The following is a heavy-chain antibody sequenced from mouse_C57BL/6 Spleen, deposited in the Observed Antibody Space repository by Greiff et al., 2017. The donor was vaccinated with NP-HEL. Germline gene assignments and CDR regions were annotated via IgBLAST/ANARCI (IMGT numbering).Heavy chain of an antibody. CDR2: IYPGDGDT. Sequence: VQLQQSGAELVKPGASVKISCKASGYAFSSYWMNWVKQRPGKGLEWIGQIYPGDGDTNYNGKFKGKATLTADKSSSTAYMQLGSLTSEDSAVYFCARSGHYSNYGSWYFEVWGTGTTVTVSS. CDR3: ARSGHYSNYGSWYFEV. CDR1: GYAFSSYW. J-gene: IGHJ1*03. D-gene: IGHD2-5*01. V-gene: IGHV1-80*01.